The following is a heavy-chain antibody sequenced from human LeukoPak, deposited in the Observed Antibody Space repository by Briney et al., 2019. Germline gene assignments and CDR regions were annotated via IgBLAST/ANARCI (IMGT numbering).Heavy chain of an antibody. CDR3: ARDWDIVVVPAAIAYYYYGMDV. J-gene: IGHJ6*02. D-gene: IGHD2-2*01. CDR2: ISAYNGNT. CDR1: GYTFTSYG. Sequence: ASVTVSCKASGYTFTSYGISWVRQAPGQGLEWMGWISAYNGNTNYAQKLQGRVTMTTDTSTSTAYMELRSLRSDDTAVYYCARDWDIVVVPAAIAYYYYGMDVWGQGTTVTVSS. V-gene: IGHV1-18*01.